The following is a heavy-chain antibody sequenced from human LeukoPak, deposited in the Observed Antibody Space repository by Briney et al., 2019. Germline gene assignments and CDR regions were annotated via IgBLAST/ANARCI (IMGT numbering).Heavy chain of an antibody. V-gene: IGHV4-4*02. CDR2: IYHSGST. CDR3: ARRLTQYDCFDP. J-gene: IGHJ5*02. CDR1: GGSISSSNW. Sequence: SETLSLTCAVSGGSISSSNWWSWVRQPPGKGLEWIGEIYHSGSTNYNPSLKSRVTISVDKSKNQFSLHLNSVTPEDTAVYYCARRLTQYDCFDPWGQGILVTVSS. D-gene: IGHD2-2*01.